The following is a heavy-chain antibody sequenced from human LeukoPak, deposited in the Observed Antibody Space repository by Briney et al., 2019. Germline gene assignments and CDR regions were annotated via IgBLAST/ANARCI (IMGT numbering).Heavy chain of an antibody. CDR2: ISYDGSNK. CDR3: AKDPGIRLDAFDI. D-gene: IGHD4-17*01. J-gene: IGHJ3*02. Sequence: PGRSLRLSCAASGFIFSNYGMHWVRQAPGKGLEWVAVISYDGSNKYYEDSVKGRFTISRDNSKNTLYLQMNSLRSEDTAVYYCAKDPGIRLDAFDIWGQGTMVTVSS. V-gene: IGHV3-30*18. CDR1: GFIFSNYG.